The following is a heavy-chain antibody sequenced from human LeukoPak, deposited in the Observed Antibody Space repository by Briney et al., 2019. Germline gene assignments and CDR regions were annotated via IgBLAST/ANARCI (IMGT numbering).Heavy chain of an antibody. CDR2: INPSGGST. CDR3: AMNSYYYYYMDV. D-gene: IGHD1-7*01. Sequence: ASVKVSCKASGYTFTSYYMHWVRQAPGQGLEWMGIINPSGGSTSYAQKFQGRVTMTTDTSTSTAYMELRSLRSDDTAVYYCAMNSYYYYYMDVWGKGTTVTVSS. J-gene: IGHJ6*03. CDR1: GYTFTSYY. V-gene: IGHV1-46*01.